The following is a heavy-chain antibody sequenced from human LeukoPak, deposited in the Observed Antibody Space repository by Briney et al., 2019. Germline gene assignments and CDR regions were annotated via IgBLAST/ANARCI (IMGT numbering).Heavy chain of an antibody. CDR1: GFTFSSYA. V-gene: IGHV3-21*01. Sequence: GGSLRLSCAASGFTFSSYAMSWVRQAPGKGLEWVSSISSSSSYIYYADSVKGRFTISRDNAKNSLYLQMNSLRAEDTAVYYCARDSSGSYSGPGPVVYWGQGTLVTVSS. CDR2: ISSSSSYI. CDR3: ARDSSGSYSGPGPVVY. D-gene: IGHD1-26*01. J-gene: IGHJ4*02.